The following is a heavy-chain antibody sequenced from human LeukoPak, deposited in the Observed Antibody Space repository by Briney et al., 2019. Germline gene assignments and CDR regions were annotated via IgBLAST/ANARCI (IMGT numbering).Heavy chain of an antibody. CDR2: ISAYNGNT. Sequence: ASVKVSCKASGYTFTSYGISWVRQAPGQGLEWMGWISAYNGNTNYAQKLQGRVTMTTDTSTSTAYMELRSLRSDDTAVYYCARASLGPSGSYYKGFDPWGQGTLVTVSS. CDR3: ARASLGPSGSYYKGFDP. V-gene: IGHV1-18*01. J-gene: IGHJ5*02. CDR1: GYTFTSYG. D-gene: IGHD3-10*01.